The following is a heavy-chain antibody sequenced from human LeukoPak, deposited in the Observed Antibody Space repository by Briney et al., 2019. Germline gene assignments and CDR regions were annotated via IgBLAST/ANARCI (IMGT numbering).Heavy chain of an antibody. V-gene: IGHV3-23*01. D-gene: IGHD3-22*01. CDR1: GFTFSSYA. CDR2: ISGSGGST. CDR3: AKAPGYYDSSGYSQFFDY. J-gene: IGHJ4*02. Sequence: PGGSLRLSCAASGFTFSSYAMSWVRQAPGKGLEWVSTISGSGGSTYYADSVKGRFTISRDNSKNTLYLQMNSLRAEDTAVYYCAKAPGYYDSSGYSQFFDYWGQGTLVTVSS.